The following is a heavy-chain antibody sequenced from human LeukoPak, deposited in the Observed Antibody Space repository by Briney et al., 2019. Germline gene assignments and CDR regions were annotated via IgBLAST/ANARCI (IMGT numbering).Heavy chain of an antibody. J-gene: IGHJ4*02. CDR1: GFTFSSYG. D-gene: IGHD4-17*01. CDR3: AKVGSRVTSAPDDY. Sequence: PGSSLRLPCAASGFTFSSYGMHWVRQAPGKGLEWVAVISYDGSNKYYADSVKGRFTISRDNSKNTLYLQMSSLRAEDTAVYYCAKVGSRVTSAPDDYWGQGTLVTVSS. CDR2: ISYDGSNK. V-gene: IGHV3-30*18.